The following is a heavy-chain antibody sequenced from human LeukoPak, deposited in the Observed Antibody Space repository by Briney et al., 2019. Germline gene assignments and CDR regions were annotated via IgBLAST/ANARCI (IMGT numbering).Heavy chain of an antibody. D-gene: IGHD2-21*02. CDR3: VRDGRDLVTMFDY. CDR1: GGSINSSDYY. J-gene: IGHJ4*02. Sequence: SETLSLTCTVSGGSINSSDYYWGWIRQPPGKGLEWIGNMYYGGTTFYNPSLKSRVTISIDTSKNQFSLKLNSVTAADTAVYYCVRDGRDLVTMFDYWGQGTLVTVSS. CDR2: MYYGGTT. V-gene: IGHV4-39*07.